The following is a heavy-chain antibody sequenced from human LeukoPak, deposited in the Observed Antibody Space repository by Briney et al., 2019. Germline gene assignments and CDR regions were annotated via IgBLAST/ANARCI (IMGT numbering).Heavy chain of an antibody. D-gene: IGHD5-18*01. V-gene: IGHV3-9*01. CDR1: GFTFDDYA. Sequence: GGSLRLSCAASGFTFDDYAMHWVRQAPGKGLEWVSGISWNSGSIGYADSVKGRFIISRDNAKNSLYLQMNSLRAEDTAVYYCARLIYSYGSWFDPWGQGTLVTVSS. CDR2: ISWNSGSI. J-gene: IGHJ5*02. CDR3: ARLIYSYGSWFDP.